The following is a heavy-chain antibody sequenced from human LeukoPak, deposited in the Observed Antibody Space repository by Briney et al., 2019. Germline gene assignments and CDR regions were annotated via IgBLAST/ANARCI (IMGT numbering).Heavy chain of an antibody. D-gene: IGHD2-15*01. CDR1: GFSFSSYS. CDR2: ISSGSSTI. CDR3: ASDCSGGSLRY. J-gene: IGHJ4*02. Sequence: GGSLRLSCAASGFSFSSYSMNWVRQAPGKGLESISYISSGSSTIFYADSVKGRFTISRDNAKNSLYLQMNSLRAEDTAVYYCASDCSGGSLRYWGQGTLVTVSS. V-gene: IGHV3-48*01.